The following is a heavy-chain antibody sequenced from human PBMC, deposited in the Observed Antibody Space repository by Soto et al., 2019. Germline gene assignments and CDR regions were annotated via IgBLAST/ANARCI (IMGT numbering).Heavy chain of an antibody. D-gene: IGHD3-10*01. CDR3: ARQPESGSQYHHYGMDV. CDR2: IYPGDSDT. J-gene: IGHJ6*02. Sequence: GESLKISCKGSGYSFTSYWIGWVRQMPGKGLEWMGIIYPGDSDTRYSPSFQGQVTISADKSISTAYLQWSSLKASDTAMYYCARQPESGSQYHHYGMDVSGQGTTVTVSS. CDR1: GYSFTSYW. V-gene: IGHV5-51*01.